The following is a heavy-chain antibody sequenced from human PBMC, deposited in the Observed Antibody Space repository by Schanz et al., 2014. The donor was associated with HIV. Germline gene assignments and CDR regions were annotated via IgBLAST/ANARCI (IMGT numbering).Heavy chain of an antibody. Sequence: QVQLVESGGGVVQPGRSLRLSCAASGFTFSSYGMHWVRQAPGKGLEWVAVIWNDGSNKYYTDSVKGRFIISRDNSKNTLYLQMNSLRVEDTAVYYCARDWLGERDYYYGMDVWGQGTTVTVSS. CDR2: IWNDGSNK. CDR1: GFTFSSYG. V-gene: IGHV3-33*08. D-gene: IGHD2-21*01. CDR3: ARDWLGERDYYYGMDV. J-gene: IGHJ6*02.